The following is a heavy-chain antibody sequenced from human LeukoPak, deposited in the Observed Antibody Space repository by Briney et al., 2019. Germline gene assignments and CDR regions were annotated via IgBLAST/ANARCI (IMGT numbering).Heavy chain of an antibody. D-gene: IGHD3-3*01. CDR2: IYHSGSA. J-gene: IGHJ5*02. V-gene: IGHV4-38-2*02. Sequence: SQTLSLTCTVSGDSISSGYYWGWIRQPPGKGLEWIGSIYHSGSAYYNPPLKSRVTISVDTSKHQFSLELTSVTAADTAVYYCAREGRAPINWFDPWGQGTLVTVSS. CDR1: GDSISSGYY. CDR3: AREGRAPINWFDP.